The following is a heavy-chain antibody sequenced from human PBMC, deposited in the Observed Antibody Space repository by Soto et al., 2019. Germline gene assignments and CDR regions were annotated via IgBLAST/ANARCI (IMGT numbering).Heavy chain of an antibody. CDR3: AKASATGKSDGMDV. Sequence: EVQLLESGGGLVQPGGSLRLYCVASGFPFSSYAMSWVRQTPGRGLECVSSISSGSNTYYTDSVRGRFTISRDNSKNSLYLQMSSLRADDTALYYCAKASATGKSDGMDVWGQGTTVSVSS. CDR1: GFPFSSYA. CDR2: ISSGSNT. J-gene: IGHJ6*02. D-gene: IGHD7-27*01. V-gene: IGHV3-23*01.